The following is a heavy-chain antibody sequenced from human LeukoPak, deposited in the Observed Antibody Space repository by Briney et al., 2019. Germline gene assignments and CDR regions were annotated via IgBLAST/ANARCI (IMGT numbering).Heavy chain of an antibody. CDR1: GFTFSSYG. J-gene: IGHJ4*02. D-gene: IGHD2-15*01. Sequence: GGSLRLSCAASGFTFSSYGMHWVRQAPGKGLEWVAVISYDGSNKYYADSVKGRFTISRDNSKNTLYLQMNSLRAEDTAVYYCAKDFVYCSGGSCYGFDYWGQGTLVTVSS. CDR2: ISYDGSNK. CDR3: AKDFVYCSGGSCYGFDY. V-gene: IGHV3-30*18.